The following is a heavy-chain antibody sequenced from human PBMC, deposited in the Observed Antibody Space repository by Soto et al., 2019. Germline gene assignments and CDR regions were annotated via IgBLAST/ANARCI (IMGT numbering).Heavy chain of an antibody. CDR1: GFTFSSYW. CDR3: ARDPGYCSGGSCYSVWFDP. Sequence: GSLRLSCAASGFTFSSYWMSWVRQAPGKGLEWVANIKQDGSEKYYVDSVKGRFTISRDNAKNSLYLQMNSLRAEDTAVYYCARDPGYCSGGSCYSVWFDPWGQGTLVTVPQ. D-gene: IGHD2-15*01. CDR2: IKQDGSEK. J-gene: IGHJ5*02. V-gene: IGHV3-7*01.